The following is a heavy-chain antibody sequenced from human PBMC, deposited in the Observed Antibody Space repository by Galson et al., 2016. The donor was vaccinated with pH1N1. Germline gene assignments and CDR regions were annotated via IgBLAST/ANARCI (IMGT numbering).Heavy chain of an antibody. CDR1: GGSFSTFH. D-gene: IGHD6-19*01. CDR3: ARETLGVAGLDH. V-gene: IGHV4-34*01. CDR2: IHRSGST. Sequence: SETLSLTCAVYGGSFSTFHWSWIRQSPGKGLEWIGEIHRSGSTNYNPSLKSRVTISIDTSKNQLSLKLSSVTAADTAVYYCARETLGVAGLDHWGQGTLVTVSS. J-gene: IGHJ4*02.